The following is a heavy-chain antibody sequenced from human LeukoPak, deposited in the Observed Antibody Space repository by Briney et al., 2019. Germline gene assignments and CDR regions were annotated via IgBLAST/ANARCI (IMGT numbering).Heavy chain of an antibody. Sequence: ASVEVSCKASGYTFTSYYMHWVRQAPGQGLEWMGIINPSGGSTSYAQKFQGRVTMTRDTSTSTVYMELSSLRSEDTAVYYCARGGDIVVVPAAIGYWFDPWGQGTLVTVSS. D-gene: IGHD2-2*01. CDR2: INPSGGST. V-gene: IGHV1-46*01. J-gene: IGHJ5*02. CDR1: GYTFTSYY. CDR3: ARGGDIVVVPAAIGYWFDP.